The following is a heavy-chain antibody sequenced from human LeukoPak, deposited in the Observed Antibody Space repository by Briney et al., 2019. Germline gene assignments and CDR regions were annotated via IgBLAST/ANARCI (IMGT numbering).Heavy chain of an antibody. D-gene: IGHD3-22*01. J-gene: IGHJ4*02. CDR3: ARASKGYDSSGYYYGSDY. V-gene: IGHV4-34*01. Sequence: PSETLSLTCAVYGGSFSDYSWSWIRQPPGKGLEWIGEINHSGGTNHNPSLMSRVIMSVDTSKNQFSLKLSSVTAADTAVYHCARASKGYDSSGYYYGSDYWGQGTLVTVSS. CDR1: GGSFSDYS. CDR2: INHSGGT.